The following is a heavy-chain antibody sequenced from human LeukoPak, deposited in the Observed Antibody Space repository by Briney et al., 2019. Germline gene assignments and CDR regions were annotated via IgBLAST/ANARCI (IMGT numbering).Heavy chain of an antibody. CDR3: ARKEWDLPYSFDY. CDR1: GYTFTGYY. V-gene: IGHV1-2*02. Sequence: ASVKVSCKASGYTFTGYYMHWVRQAPGQGLEWMGWINPNSGGTNYAQKFQGRVTMTRDTSISTAYMELSRLRSDDTAVYYCARKEWDLPYSFDYWGQGTLVTVSS. J-gene: IGHJ4*02. D-gene: IGHD1-26*01. CDR2: INPNSGGT.